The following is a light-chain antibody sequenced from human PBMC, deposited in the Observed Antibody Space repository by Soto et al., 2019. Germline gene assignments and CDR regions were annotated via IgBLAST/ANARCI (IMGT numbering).Light chain of an antibody. Sequence: EIVLPKSQGTLSLSPGESSPLSGRDSQTVSSSFLAWYQQTPGQAPRLLIYAASSRATGIPDRFSGSGSGTDFTLTISRLEPEDFAVYYCKQYGNSPQTVGQGTKVDIK. CDR2: AAS. V-gene: IGKV3-20*01. J-gene: IGKJ1*01. CDR3: KQYGNSPQT. CDR1: QTVSSSF.